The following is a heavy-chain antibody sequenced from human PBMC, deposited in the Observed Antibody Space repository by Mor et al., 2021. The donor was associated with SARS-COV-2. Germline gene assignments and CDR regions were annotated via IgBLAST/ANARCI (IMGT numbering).Heavy chain of an antibody. D-gene: IGHD1-26*01. CDR1: SSYG. V-gene: IGHV3-30*18. Sequence: SSYGMHWVRQAPGKGLEWVAVISYDGSNKYYADSVKGRFTISRDNSENTLYLQMNSLRAEDTAVYYCAKLVVVGATDAF. CDR3: AKLVVVGATDAF. CDR2: ISYDGSNK. J-gene: IGHJ3*01.